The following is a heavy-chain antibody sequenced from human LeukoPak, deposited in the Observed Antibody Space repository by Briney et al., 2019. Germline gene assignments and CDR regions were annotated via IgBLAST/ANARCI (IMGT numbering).Heavy chain of an antibody. V-gene: IGHV3-15*01. CDR3: TTSGSIWSGYYCFDY. Sequence: PGGSLRLSCAASGFTFSNAWMSWVRQAPGKGLEWVGRIKSKTDGGTTDYAAPVKGRFTISRDDSKNTLYLQMNSLKTEDTAVYYCTTSGSIWSGYYCFDYWGQGTLVTVSS. D-gene: IGHD3-3*01. J-gene: IGHJ4*02. CDR2: IKSKTDGGTT. CDR1: GFTFSNAW.